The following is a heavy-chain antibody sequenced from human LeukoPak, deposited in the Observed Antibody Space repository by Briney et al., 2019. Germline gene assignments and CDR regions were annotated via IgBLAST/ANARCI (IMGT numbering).Heavy chain of an antibody. CDR2: IRSKTYGGTT. V-gene: IGHV3-49*04. J-gene: IGHJ4*02. CDR3: TRDQTPYY. Sequence: GGSLRLSCTTSGFTFGDYAMTWVRQAPGKGLEWVGFIRSKTYGGTTEFAASVKGRFTISRDDSKSIAYLQMNSLKTEDTAVYYCTRDQTPYYWGQGTLVTVSS. CDR1: GFTFGDYA.